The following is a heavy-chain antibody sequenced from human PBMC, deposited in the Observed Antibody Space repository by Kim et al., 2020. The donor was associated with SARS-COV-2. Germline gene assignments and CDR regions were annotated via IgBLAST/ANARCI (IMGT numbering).Heavy chain of an antibody. CDR2: IIPILGIA. Sequence: SVKVSCKASGGTFSSYAISWVRQAPGQGLEWMGRIIPILGIANYAQKFQGRVTITADKSTSTAYMELSSLGSEDTAGYYCARDHITIFGVVIPEYWGQG. CDR1: GGTFSSYA. J-gene: IGHJ4*02. D-gene: IGHD3-3*01. V-gene: IGHV1-69*04. CDR3: ARDHITIFGVVIPEY.